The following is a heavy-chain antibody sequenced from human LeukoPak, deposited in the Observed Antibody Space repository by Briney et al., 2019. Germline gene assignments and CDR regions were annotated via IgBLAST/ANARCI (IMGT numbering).Heavy chain of an antibody. CDR2: IYTSGST. CDR1: GGSISSYY. D-gene: IGHD3-16*02. V-gene: IGHV4-4*07. J-gene: IGHJ4*02. CDR3: ARDPSYRWDYFDY. Sequence: PSETLSLICTVSGGSISSYYWSWIRQPAGKGLEWIGRIYTSGSTNYNPSLTSRVTISVDKSKNQFSLKLSSVAAADTAVYYCARDPSYRWDYFDYWGQGTLVTVSS.